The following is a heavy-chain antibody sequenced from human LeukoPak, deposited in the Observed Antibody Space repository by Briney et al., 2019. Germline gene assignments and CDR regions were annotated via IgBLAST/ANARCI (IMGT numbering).Heavy chain of an antibody. CDR1: GYTFTSYY. CDR3: ARVGRDGYSGFDY. CDR2: INPSGGST. V-gene: IGHV1-46*01. Sequence: ASVKVSCKASGYTFTSYYMHWVRQAPGQGLEWMGIINPSGGSTSYAQKFQGRFTMTRDMSTSTVYMELSSLRSEDTAVYYCARVGRDGYSGFDYWGQGTLVTVSS. J-gene: IGHJ4*02. D-gene: IGHD5-24*01.